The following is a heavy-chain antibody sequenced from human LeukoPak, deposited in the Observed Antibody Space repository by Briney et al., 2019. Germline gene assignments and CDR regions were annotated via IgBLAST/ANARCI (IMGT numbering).Heavy chain of an antibody. J-gene: IGHJ6*02. Sequence: GGSLRLSCAACGFTLGREDLQWVGQAPGKGLDWVALISYEGSAKYYADSVRGRFTISRDNCKSTLYLEVNSLRPEDRAEYYCATVRETGGSYAHPYYGMDVWGQGTTLTVSS. D-gene: IGHD1-14*01. CDR3: ATVRETGGSYAHPYYGMDV. V-gene: IGHV3-30*04. CDR2: ISYEGSAK. CDR1: GFTLGRED.